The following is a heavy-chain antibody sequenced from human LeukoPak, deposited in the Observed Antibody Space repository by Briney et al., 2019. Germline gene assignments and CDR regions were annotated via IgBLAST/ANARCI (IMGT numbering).Heavy chain of an antibody. CDR2: MNPKSGNT. CDR3: ARPYCSSTSCSRWLDP. Sequence: ASVKVSCKASGYTFTAYDINWVRQAPGQGLEWMGWMNPKSGNTGYAQRFQGRVTFTMNISITTAYMEMNSLTSEDTAIYYCARPYCSSTSCSRWLDPWGQGTLVTVSS. J-gene: IGHJ5*02. CDR1: GYTFTAYD. V-gene: IGHV1-8*03. D-gene: IGHD2-2*01.